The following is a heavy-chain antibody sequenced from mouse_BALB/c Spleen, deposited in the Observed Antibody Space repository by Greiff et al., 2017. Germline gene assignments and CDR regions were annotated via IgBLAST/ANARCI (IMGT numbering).Heavy chain of an antibody. J-gene: IGHJ3*01. Sequence: EVQLLESGAGLVQPGGSVKLSCAASGYTFTSYGMHWVRQSPEKGLEWVAYISSGSSTTDYADTLKGQYTITRDNPTNTLFMQLTSLTSEDTAIYDCASHSYNRDEFAYWGQGTLVTVSA. CDR1: GYTFTSYG. CDR3: ASHSYNRDEFAY. CDR2: ISSGSSTT. D-gene: IGHD2-14*01. V-gene: IGHV5-17*02.